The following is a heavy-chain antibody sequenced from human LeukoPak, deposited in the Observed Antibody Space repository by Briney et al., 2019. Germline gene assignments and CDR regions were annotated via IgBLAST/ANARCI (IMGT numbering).Heavy chain of an antibody. CDR2: INPNSGDT. CDR3: ARGGDYRFPY. J-gene: IGHJ4*02. V-gene: IGHV1-2*02. CDR1: GYTFTDYY. Sequence: ASVKVSCKASGYTFTDYYMHWVRQAPGQGLEWMGWINPNSGDTNSAQQFQGRVTLTRDTSITTAYMELSRLTSDDTAMYYCARGGDYRFPYWGQGALVTVSS. D-gene: IGHD2-21*02.